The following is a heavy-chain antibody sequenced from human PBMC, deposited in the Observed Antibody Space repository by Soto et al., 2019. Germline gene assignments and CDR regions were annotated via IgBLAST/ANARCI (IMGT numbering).Heavy chain of an antibody. J-gene: IGHJ4*02. Sequence: XSVKVSCKASGYTFTSYGISWVRQAPGQGLEWMGWISAYNGNTNYAQKLQGRVTMTTDTSTSTAYMELRSLRSDDTAVYYCARDLLYDSSGCILGYWGQGTLVTVSS. CDR1: GYTFTSYG. D-gene: IGHD3-22*01. V-gene: IGHV1-18*01. CDR2: ISAYNGNT. CDR3: ARDLLYDSSGCILGY.